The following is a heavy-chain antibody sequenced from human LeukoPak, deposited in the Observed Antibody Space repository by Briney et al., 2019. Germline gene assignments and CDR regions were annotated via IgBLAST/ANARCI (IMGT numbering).Heavy chain of an antibody. CDR1: RCIFSSYA. V-gene: IGHV1-69*01. J-gene: IGHJ4*02. D-gene: IGHD5-24*01. Sequence: GASVTVSCQASRCIFSSYAISWVRPAPGQGLEWMGGINLFFGTAHYPHKFQGRVALTADESTSTAYMELSSLRSEDTAVYYWARDGTGGYNLVQYWGQGTLVTVSS. CDR2: INLFFGTA. CDR3: ARDGTGGYNLVQY.